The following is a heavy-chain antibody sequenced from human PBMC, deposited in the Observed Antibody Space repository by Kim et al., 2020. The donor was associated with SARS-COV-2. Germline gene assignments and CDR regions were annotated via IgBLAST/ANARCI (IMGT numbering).Heavy chain of an antibody. CDR2: IKEDGSEK. J-gene: IGHJ4*02. CDR1: GLTFSKHW. D-gene: IGHD1-20*01. CDR3: ARAYN. Sequence: GGSLRLSCAVSGLTFSKHWMSWVRQAPGKGLEWVANIKEDGSEKHYVDSVKGRFTISRDNAKNSLYLQMNSLRDEDTAVYYCARAYNWGQGTLATVSS. V-gene: IGHV3-7*01.